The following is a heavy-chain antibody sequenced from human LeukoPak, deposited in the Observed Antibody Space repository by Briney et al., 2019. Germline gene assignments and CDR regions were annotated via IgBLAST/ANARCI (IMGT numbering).Heavy chain of an antibody. CDR3: ARAPAGPPYYYMDV. V-gene: IGHV4-59*01. J-gene: IGHJ6*03. CDR1: GGSISSYY. CDR2: IYYSGST. Sequence: SETLSLTCTVSGGSISSYYWSWIRQPAGKGLEWIGYIYYSGSTNYNPSLERRVTISIDTSKNQFSLKLTSVTAADTAVYYCARAPAGPPYYYMDVWGRGTTVAVSS.